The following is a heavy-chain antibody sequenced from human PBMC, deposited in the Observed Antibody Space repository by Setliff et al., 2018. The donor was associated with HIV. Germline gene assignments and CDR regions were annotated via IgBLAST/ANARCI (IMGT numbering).Heavy chain of an antibody. Sequence: PSETLSLTCTVSGGSISSYFWSWIRQPPGMGLEWIGYLYTNGSTNYNPSLKSRVTISVDTSKNQFSLKLNSVTAADTAVYYCASGREAVAGALHFDYWGQGPLVTVSS. CDR1: GGSISSYF. D-gene: IGHD6-19*01. J-gene: IGHJ4*02. CDR2: LYTNGST. V-gene: IGHV4-4*08. CDR3: ASGREAVAGALHFDY.